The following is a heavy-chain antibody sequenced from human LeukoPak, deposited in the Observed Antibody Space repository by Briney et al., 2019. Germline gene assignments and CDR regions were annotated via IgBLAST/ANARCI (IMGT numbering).Heavy chain of an antibody. CDR1: GGSISSSSYY. CDR2: IYYSGST. J-gene: IGHJ6*03. CDR3: ARQGYSYGYYYYYMDV. V-gene: IGHV4-39*07. D-gene: IGHD5-18*01. Sequence: KASETLSLTCTVSGGSISSSSYYWGWIRQPPGKGLEWIGSIYYSGSTYYNPSLKSRVTISVDTSKNQFSLKLSSVTAADTAVYYCARQGYSYGYYYYYMDVWGKGTTVTVSS.